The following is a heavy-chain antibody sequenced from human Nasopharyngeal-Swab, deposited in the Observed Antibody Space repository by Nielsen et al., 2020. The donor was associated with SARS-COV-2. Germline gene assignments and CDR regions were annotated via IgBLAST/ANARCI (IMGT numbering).Heavy chain of an antibody. D-gene: IGHD3-22*01. CDR1: GFTFSSYA. J-gene: IGHJ6*03. Sequence: GESLKISCAASGFTFSSYAMGWVRQAPGKGLEWVSAISGSGGSTYYADSVKGRFTISRDNSKNTLYLQMNSLRAEDTAVYYCAKDEPYYDSSGYNYYYYCYMDVWGKGTTVTVSS. CDR2: ISGSGGST. V-gene: IGHV3-23*01. CDR3: AKDEPYYDSSGYNYYYYCYMDV.